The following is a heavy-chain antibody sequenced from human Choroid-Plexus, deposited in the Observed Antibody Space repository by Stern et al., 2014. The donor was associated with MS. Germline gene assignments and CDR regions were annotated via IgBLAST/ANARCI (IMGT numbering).Heavy chain of an antibody. CDR2: ITSSSFI. J-gene: IGHJ4*02. V-gene: IGHV3-21*01. CDR1: GFTFSIYT. CDR3: ARDQTTVVSNFDF. D-gene: IGHD4-23*01. Sequence: VQLVESGGGLVKPGGALRLSCAASGFTFSIYTMHWVRQAPGQGLEWVSSITSSSFIYYADSLKGRFTISRDNAKNSLFLQMNGLRAEDTAVYYCARDQTTVVSNFDFWGQGTMVTVSS.